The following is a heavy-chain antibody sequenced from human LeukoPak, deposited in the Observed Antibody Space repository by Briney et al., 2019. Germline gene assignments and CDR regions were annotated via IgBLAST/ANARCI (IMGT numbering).Heavy chain of an antibody. Sequence: SETLSLTCTVSGGSISSGDYYWSWIRQPPGKGLEWIGYIYYSGSTYYNPSLKSRVTISVDTSKNQFSLKLSSVTAADTAVYYCASTGAASYYYGMDVWGKGTTVTVSS. V-gene: IGHV4-30-4*01. CDR1: GGSISSGDYY. CDR2: IYYSGST. CDR3: ASTGAASYYYGMDV. J-gene: IGHJ6*04. D-gene: IGHD6-25*01.